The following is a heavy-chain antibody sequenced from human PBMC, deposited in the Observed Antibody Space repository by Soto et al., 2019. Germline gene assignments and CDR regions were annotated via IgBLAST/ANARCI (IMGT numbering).Heavy chain of an antibody. V-gene: IGHV3-74*01. J-gene: IGHJ2*01. D-gene: IGHD1-26*01. Sequence: EVQLVESGGGLVQPGGSLRLSCAASGFTFSRYWMHWVRQAPGKGLVWVSRINSDGSSTSYAYYVKGRFNISSDNAQSTLYVPMNRLRAECTAVYYCARSGSLIWYFDLWGRGTLVTVSS. CDR2: INSDGSST. CDR1: GFTFSRYW. CDR3: ARSGSLIWYFDL.